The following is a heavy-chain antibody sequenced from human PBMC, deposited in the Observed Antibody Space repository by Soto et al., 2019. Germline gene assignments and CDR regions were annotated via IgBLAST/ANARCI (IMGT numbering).Heavy chain of an antibody. V-gene: IGHV3-30*03. J-gene: IGHJ3*02. CDR2: ISYDERNK. CDR1: GFTFSDYG. Sequence: VESLRLSCAASGFTFSDYGMHWVRQAPGKGLEWVAVISYDERNKYYADSVKGRFTISRDNSKNTLYLQMNSLRAEDTAVYYCATLYCTNGVCYENDAFDIWGQGTMVTVSS. CDR3: ATLYCTNGVCYENDAFDI. D-gene: IGHD2-8*01.